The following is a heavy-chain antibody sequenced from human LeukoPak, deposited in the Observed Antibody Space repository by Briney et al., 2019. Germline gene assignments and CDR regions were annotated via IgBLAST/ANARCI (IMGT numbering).Heavy chain of an antibody. V-gene: IGHV3-73*01. D-gene: IGHD3-3*01. CDR1: GFTFSGSA. J-gene: IGHJ4*02. Sequence: GGSLKLSCAASGFTFSGSAMHWVRQASGKGLEWVGRIKSKANNYATAYAASVKGRFTISRDDSKNTAYLKMNSLKTEDTAVYYCTPDFWSGYPSGWGQGTLVTVSS. CDR3: TPDFWSGYPSG. CDR2: IKSKANNYAT.